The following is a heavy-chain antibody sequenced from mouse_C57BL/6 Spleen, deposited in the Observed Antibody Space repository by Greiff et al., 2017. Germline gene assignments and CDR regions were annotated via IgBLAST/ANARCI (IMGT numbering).Heavy chain of an antibody. CDR1: GFTFTDYY. J-gene: IGHJ1*03. V-gene: IGHV7-3*01. Sequence: EVKLVESGGGLVQPGGSLSLSCAASGFTFTDYYMSWVRQPPGKALEWLGFIRNKANGYTTEYSASVKGRFTISRDNSQSSLYLQMNALRAEDSATDDCARYDGYTRWYFDVWGTGTTVTVSS. D-gene: IGHD2-3*01. CDR2: IRNKANGYTT. CDR3: ARYDGYTRWYFDV.